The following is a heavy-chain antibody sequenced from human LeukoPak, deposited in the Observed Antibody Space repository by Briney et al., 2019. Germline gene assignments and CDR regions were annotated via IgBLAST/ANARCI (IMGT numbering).Heavy chain of an antibody. Sequence: ASVKVSCKASGYTFTYYYMYWVRQAPGQGLERMGWISAYNGNTNYAQKHRGRVTMTTDTYTSIAYMEVRSLGSDATAVYYCARDDYGGNRLVDYWGQGTLVTVSS. CDR2: ISAYNGNT. J-gene: IGHJ4*02. CDR3: ARDDYGGNRLVDY. V-gene: IGHV1-18*04. D-gene: IGHD4-23*01. CDR1: GYTFTYYY.